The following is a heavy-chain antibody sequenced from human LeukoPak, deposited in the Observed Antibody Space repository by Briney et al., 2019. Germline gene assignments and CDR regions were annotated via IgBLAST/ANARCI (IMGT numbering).Heavy chain of an antibody. CDR1: GFSLSSYS. CDR2: ISGSAGDT. D-gene: IGHD3-3*01. Sequence: GGSLRLSCAASGFSLSSYSMSWVRQAPGKGLEWVSLISGSAGDTYYADSVKGRFTISRDISRNTLYLQMNSLGAEDTALYYCVKDGLRSSEWSPPLNFWGQGTLVTVSS. CDR3: VKDGLRSSEWSPPLNF. J-gene: IGHJ4*02. V-gene: IGHV3-23*01.